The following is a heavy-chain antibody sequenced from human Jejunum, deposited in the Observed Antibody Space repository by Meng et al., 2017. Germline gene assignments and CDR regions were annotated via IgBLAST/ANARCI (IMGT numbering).Heavy chain of an antibody. Sequence: GESLKISCAASGPTFNSDWMYWARQAPGKGLVWLSRINSDGSSTNYADSVKGRFTISRDNAKNTLYLQMSSLRAEDTAVYYCASNSGIWGQGTLVTSPQ. CDR3: ASNSGI. CDR1: GPTFNSDW. CDR2: INSDGSST. D-gene: IGHD1-26*01. J-gene: IGHJ4*02. V-gene: IGHV3-74*01.